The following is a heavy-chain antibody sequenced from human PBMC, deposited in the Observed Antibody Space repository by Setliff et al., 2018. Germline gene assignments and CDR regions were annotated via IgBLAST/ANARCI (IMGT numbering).Heavy chain of an antibody. J-gene: IGHJ4*02. D-gene: IGHD2-2*01. CDR2: LHTSGST. Sequence: SETLSLTCAVSGGSISSGSYYWSWIRQPAGKGLEWVGRLHTSGSTNYNPSLKVRVTISVDTARNQFSLNLNSVTAAATAVDYFSLAHCNTTSCEEVLDVWSQGTLVTVSS. CDR1: GGSISSGSYY. V-gene: IGHV4-61*02. CDR3: SLAHCNTTSCEEVLDV.